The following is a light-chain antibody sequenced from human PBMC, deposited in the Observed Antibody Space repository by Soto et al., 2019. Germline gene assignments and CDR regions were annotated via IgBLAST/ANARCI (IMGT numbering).Light chain of an antibody. CDR2: GAS. V-gene: IGKV3-20*01. CDR3: QQYGSSPLT. Sequence: EIVLTQSPGTLSLSPGVRATLSCRASQSVSSSYLAWYQQKPGQAPRLLIYGASRRATGIPDRFSGSGSGTDFALTIRRLEPEDFAVYYCQQYGSSPLTFGGGTKVDIK. J-gene: IGKJ4*01. CDR1: QSVSSSY.